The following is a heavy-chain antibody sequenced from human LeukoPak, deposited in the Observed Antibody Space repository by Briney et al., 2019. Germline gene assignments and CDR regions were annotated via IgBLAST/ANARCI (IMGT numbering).Heavy chain of an antibody. D-gene: IGHD5-24*01. CDR2: IKQDGSEK. V-gene: IGHV3-7*01. CDR3: AREARDGYMSWFDP. J-gene: IGHJ5*02. Sequence: GGSLRLSCAASGFTFSSYWMSWVRQAPGKGLEWVANIKQDGSEKYYVDSVKGRFTISRDNAKNSLYLQMNSLRAEDTAVYYCAREARDGYMSWFDPWGQGTLVTVSS. CDR1: GFTFSSYW.